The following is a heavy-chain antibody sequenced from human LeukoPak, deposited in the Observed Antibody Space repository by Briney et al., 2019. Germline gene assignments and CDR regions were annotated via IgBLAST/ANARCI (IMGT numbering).Heavy chain of an antibody. D-gene: IGHD6-13*01. V-gene: IGHV3-23*01. J-gene: IGHJ6*03. CDR3: AKDRGSSSWYLNYYYMDV. CDR1: GFNFSDYY. CDR2: ISGSGGST. Sequence: GGSLRLSCEASGFNFSDYYMSWVHQAPGKGLEWVSAISGSGGSTYYADSVKGRFTISRDNSKNTLYLQMNSLRAEDTAVYYCAKDRGSSSWYLNYYYMDVWGKGTTVTISS.